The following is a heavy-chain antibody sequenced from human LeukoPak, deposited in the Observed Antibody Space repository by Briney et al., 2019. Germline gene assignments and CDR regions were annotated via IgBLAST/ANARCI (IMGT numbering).Heavy chain of an antibody. CDR3: AKGSIFYYDFSGEEGFDY. V-gene: IGHV3-30*02. Sequence: PGGTLRLSCAASGFTFSSHGTNWVRQAPGKGLEWVAFIRYDGSNTYYADSVKGRFTISRDNAKNSLYLQMNSLRAEDTALYYCAKGSIFYYDFSGEEGFDYWGQGTLVTVSS. CDR1: GFTFSSHG. J-gene: IGHJ4*02. D-gene: IGHD3-22*01. CDR2: IRYDGSNT.